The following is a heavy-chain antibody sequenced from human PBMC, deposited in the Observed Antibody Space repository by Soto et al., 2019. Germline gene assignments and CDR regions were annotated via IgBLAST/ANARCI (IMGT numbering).Heavy chain of an antibody. CDR3: ARDGGLAEDGMDV. J-gene: IGHJ6*02. D-gene: IGHD3-10*01. V-gene: IGHV3-53*02. CDR1: GFIVSGNY. Sequence: EVRLVETGGDLIQPGGSLRLSCAASGFIVSGNYMSWVRQAPGKGLEWVSVIYSGGRTYYADSVKGRFTISRDNSKNTLYLQMNSLRADDTAVYYCARDGGLAEDGMDVWGQGTTVTVSS. CDR2: IYSGGRT.